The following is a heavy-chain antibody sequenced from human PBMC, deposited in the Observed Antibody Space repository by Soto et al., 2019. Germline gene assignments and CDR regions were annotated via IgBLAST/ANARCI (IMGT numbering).Heavy chain of an antibody. D-gene: IGHD3-10*01. V-gene: IGHV3-23*01. CDR3: AKVSSVLRWFRPRRDFGH. Sequence: EVQLLESGGGLVQPGGSLRLSCAASGFTFSSYAMSWVRQAPGKGLEWVSAISGSGGSTYYADSVKGRFTISRDNSKNTLYLQMNSLRAEDTAVYYCAKVSSVLRWFRPRRDFGHWGQGTLVTVSS. J-gene: IGHJ4*02. CDR1: GFTFSSYA. CDR2: ISGSGGST.